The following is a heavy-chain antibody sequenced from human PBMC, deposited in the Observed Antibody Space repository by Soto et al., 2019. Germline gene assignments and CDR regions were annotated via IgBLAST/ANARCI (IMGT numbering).Heavy chain of an antibody. D-gene: IGHD2-15*01. CDR2: IIPIFGTA. CDR1: GGTFSSYA. Sequence: GASVKVSCKASGGTFSSYAISWVRQAPGQGLEWMGGIIPIFGTANYAQKFQGRVTITADESTSTAYMELSSLRAEDTAVYYCAKLILSRSWYFDLWGRGTLVTVSS. V-gene: IGHV1-69*13. CDR3: AKLILSRSWYFDL. J-gene: IGHJ2*01.